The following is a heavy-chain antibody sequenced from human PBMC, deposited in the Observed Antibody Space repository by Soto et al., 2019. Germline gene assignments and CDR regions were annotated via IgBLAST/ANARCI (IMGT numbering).Heavy chain of an antibody. J-gene: IGHJ6*02. CDR2: IYYRGST. CDR3: AGGEGYYYSGMDV. V-gene: IGHV4-59*02. D-gene: IGHD3-16*01. Sequence: SSETLSLTCTVSGDSVSNYYWSWIRQPPGKGLEWIGYIYYRGSTNYNPSLKSRVTLSIDTSKNQLSLKMSSVTAADTAVYFCAGGEGYYYSGMDVWGQGTAVTVSS. CDR1: GDSVSNYY.